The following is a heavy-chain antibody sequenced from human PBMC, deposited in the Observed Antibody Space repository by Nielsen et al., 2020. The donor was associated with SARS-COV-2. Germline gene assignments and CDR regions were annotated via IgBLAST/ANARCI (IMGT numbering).Heavy chain of an antibody. CDR2: IRDKSHSYET. V-gene: IGHV3-73*01. D-gene: IGHD6-19*01. CDR1: GFSFSDSG. J-gene: IGHJ3*02. CDR3: ARESVTGTDAFDI. Sequence: GESLKISCAASGFSFSDSGMHWVRQASGKGLEWVGRIRDKSHSYETVYAASVRDRFTISRDDSSNTAYLQMNSLRAEDTAVYYCARESVTGTDAFDIWGQGTVVTVSS.